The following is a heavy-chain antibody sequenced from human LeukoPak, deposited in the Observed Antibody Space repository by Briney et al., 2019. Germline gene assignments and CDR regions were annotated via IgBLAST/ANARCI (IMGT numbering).Heavy chain of an antibody. Sequence: GSLRLSCAASGFTFSSYGMHWVRQAPGKGLEWVAVISYDGSNKYYADSVKGRFTISRDNSKNTLYLQMNSLRAEDTAVYYCAKAENDYWGQGTLVTVSS. CDR3: AKAENDY. V-gene: IGHV3-30*18. J-gene: IGHJ4*02. D-gene: IGHD1-14*01. CDR1: GFTFSSYG. CDR2: ISYDGSNK.